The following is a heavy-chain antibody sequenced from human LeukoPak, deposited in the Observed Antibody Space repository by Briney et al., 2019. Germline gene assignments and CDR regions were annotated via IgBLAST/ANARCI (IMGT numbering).Heavy chain of an antibody. J-gene: IGHJ5*02. V-gene: IGHV4-30-2*01. CDR2: IYHSGST. CDR1: GGSISSGGYS. D-gene: IGHD2-2*01. CDR3: ARQYVRGISAIVAVPAALETEGYNWFDP. Sequence: PSQTLSLTCAVSGGSISSGGYSWSWIRQPPGKGLEWIGYIYHSGSTYYNPSLKSRVTISVDRSKNQFSLKLSSVTAADTAVYYCARQYVRGISAIVAVPAALETEGYNWFDPWGQGTLVTVSS.